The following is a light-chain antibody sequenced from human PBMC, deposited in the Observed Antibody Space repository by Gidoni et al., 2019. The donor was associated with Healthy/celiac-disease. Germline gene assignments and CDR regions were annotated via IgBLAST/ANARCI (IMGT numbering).Light chain of an antibody. V-gene: IGKV3-20*01. Sequence: EIVLTQSPGTLSLSPVERATLSCRASQSVRSSYLAWYQKKPGQAPRLLIYGASSRATGIPDRFSGSGSGTDFTLTISRLEPEDFAVYYCQQYGSSPWTFGQGTKVEIK. J-gene: IGKJ1*01. CDR2: GAS. CDR1: QSVRSSY. CDR3: QQYGSSPWT.